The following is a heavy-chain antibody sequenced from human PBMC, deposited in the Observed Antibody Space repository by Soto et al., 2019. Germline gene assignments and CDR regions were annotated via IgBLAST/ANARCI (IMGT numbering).Heavy chain of an antibody. Sequence: GGSLRLSCAASGFTFSDYYMSWIRQAPGKGLKWVSYISSSGSTIYYADSVKGRFTISRDNAKNSLYLQMNSLRAEDTAVYYCARNAVHPPPYYYYYYMDVWGKGTTVTVSS. CDR2: ISSSGSTI. D-gene: IGHD3-10*01. V-gene: IGHV3-11*01. CDR3: ARNAVHPPPYYYYYYMDV. J-gene: IGHJ6*03. CDR1: GFTFSDYY.